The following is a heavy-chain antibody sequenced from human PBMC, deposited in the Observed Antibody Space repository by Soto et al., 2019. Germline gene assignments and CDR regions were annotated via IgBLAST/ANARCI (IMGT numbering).Heavy chain of an antibody. CDR1: GGTFTSYG. Sequence: QVQLVQSGAEVKKPGSSVKVSCKASGGTFTSYGISWVRQAPGQGLEWMGWISAYNGNTNYAQKLQGRVTMTTDTSTSTAYMELRSLRSDDTAVYYCARDPVYGSGSSNWYFDLWGRGTLVTVSS. D-gene: IGHD3-10*01. J-gene: IGHJ2*01. CDR2: ISAYNGNT. CDR3: ARDPVYGSGSSNWYFDL. V-gene: IGHV1-18*01.